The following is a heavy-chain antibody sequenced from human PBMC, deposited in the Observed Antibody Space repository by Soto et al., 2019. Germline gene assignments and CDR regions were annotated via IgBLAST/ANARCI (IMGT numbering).Heavy chain of an antibody. Sequence: VGTLSLSCASSVFTFSSYAMCWVRQCPGKWLEWVSAISGSAVSTYYADSVKSRFTISRDNSKSTLYLQKNSLRADDTAVEYCAKDPTAYYTTTPGHYGMEVWGQGTTVIVSS. CDR2: ISGSAVST. CDR1: VFTFSSYA. J-gene: IGHJ6*01. V-gene: IGHV3-23*01. CDR3: AKDPTAYYTTTPGHYGMEV. D-gene: IGHD1-1*01.